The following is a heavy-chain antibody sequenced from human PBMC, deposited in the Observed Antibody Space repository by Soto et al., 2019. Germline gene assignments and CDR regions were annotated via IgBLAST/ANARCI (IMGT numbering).Heavy chain of an antibody. CDR1: GGSFGGYY. J-gene: IGHJ4*02. D-gene: IGHD5-12*01. Sequence: SETLSLTCAVYGGSFGGYYWSWIRQPPGKGLEWIGEINHSGSTNYNPSLKSRVTISVDTSKNQFSLKLSSVTAADTAVYYCARGGRRDGYNWGLWGQGTLVTVSS. CDR2: INHSGST. V-gene: IGHV4-34*01. CDR3: ARGGRRDGYNWGL.